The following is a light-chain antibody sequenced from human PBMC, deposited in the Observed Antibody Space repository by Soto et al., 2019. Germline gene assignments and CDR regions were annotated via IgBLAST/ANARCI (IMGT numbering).Light chain of an antibody. J-gene: IGLJ2*01. CDR1: SSDIGAYDY. CDR3: GSYASATLI. CDR2: EVT. Sequence: QSVLTQPASVSGSHGRSITISCTGTSSDIGAYDYVSWFQQYPGKAPTLLIYEVTFRPSGVSSRFSGSKSGNTASLTISGLQTEDEADYYCGSYASATLIFGGGTNLTVL. V-gene: IGLV2-14*01.